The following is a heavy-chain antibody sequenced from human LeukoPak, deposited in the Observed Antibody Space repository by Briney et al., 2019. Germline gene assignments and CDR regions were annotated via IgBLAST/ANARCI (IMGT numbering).Heavy chain of an antibody. CDR3: ARAVSSSGEGDY. J-gene: IGHJ4*02. CDR1: GYTFTGYY. D-gene: IGHD3-22*01. Sequence: ASVKASCKASGYTFTGYYMHWVRQAPGQGLEWMGWINPNSGGTNYAQKFQGRVTMTRDTSISTAYMELSRLRSDDTAVYYCARAVSSSGEGDYWGQGTLVTVSS. V-gene: IGHV1-2*02. CDR2: INPNSGGT.